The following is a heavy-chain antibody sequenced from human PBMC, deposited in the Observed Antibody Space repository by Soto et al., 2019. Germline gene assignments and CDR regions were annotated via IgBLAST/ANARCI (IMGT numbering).Heavy chain of an antibody. J-gene: IGHJ5*02. Sequence: QVQLQESGPGLVKPSETLSLTCTVSGGSLSSGRYYWSWIRQHPGKGLEWIGYIYYSGSTYYNPSLKSRVSMSVDTSKNQFSLKLSSVTAADTAIYYCASGVAAAGIGWFDPWGQGSLVTVSS. CDR2: IYYSGST. V-gene: IGHV4-31*03. CDR1: GGSLSSGRYY. CDR3: ASGVAAAGIGWFDP. D-gene: IGHD6-13*01.